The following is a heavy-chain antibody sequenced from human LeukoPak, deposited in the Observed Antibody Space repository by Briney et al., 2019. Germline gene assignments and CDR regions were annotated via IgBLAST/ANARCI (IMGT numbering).Heavy chain of an antibody. Sequence: ASVKVSCKASGYTFSTYGISWVRQAPGQGLEWMGWISAYNGDTHYAQNFQGRVTMTTDTSKSTAYMELRSLRSDDTAMYYCARQLPSPNDHYYFDYWGQGTLVTVSS. V-gene: IGHV1-18*01. CDR1: GYTFSTYG. D-gene: IGHD1-1*01. CDR2: ISAYNGDT. J-gene: IGHJ4*02. CDR3: ARQLPSPNDHYYFDY.